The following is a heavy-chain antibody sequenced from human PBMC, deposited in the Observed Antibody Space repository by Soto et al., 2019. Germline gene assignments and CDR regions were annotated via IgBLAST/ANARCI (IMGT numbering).Heavy chain of an antibody. J-gene: IGHJ6*02. D-gene: IGHD6-6*01. CDR2: MNPNSGNT. V-gene: IGHV1-8*01. CDR3: ARGTLPIAARLYYYYGMDV. CDR1: GYTFTSYD. Sequence: ASVKVSCKASGYTFTSYDINWVRQATGQGLEWMGWMNPNSGNTGYAQKFQGRVTMTRNTSISTAYMELSSLRSEDTAVYYCARGTLPIAARLYYYYGMDVWGQGTTVTVSS.